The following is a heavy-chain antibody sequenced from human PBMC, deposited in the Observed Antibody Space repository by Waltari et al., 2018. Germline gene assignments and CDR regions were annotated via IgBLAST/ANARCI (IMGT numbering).Heavy chain of an antibody. Sequence: EEQLLESGEGLLQPGDSLSLSGAASASRVIHYWMNWVRQSPGKGLVWVARISNDESSLTYADSVKGRFTISRDNAKNTLFLQMKRLRAEDTAVYYCVRLAQRTYKSPVPGRHYYYGMDVWGQGTTVTVSS. J-gene: IGHJ6*02. V-gene: IGHV3-74*03. CDR1: ASRVIHYW. D-gene: IGHD3-10*01. CDR2: ISNDESSL. CDR3: VRLAQRTYKSPVPGRHYYYGMDV.